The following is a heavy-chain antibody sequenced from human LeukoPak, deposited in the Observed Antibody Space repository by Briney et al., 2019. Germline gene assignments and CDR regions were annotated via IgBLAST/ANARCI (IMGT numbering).Heavy chain of an antibody. V-gene: IGHV3-33*01. CDR1: GFTFNTYG. D-gene: IGHD6-19*01. Sequence: GGSLRLSCVASGFTFNTYGIHWVRQAPGKGLEWVAVIWYDGSNKYYADSVKGRFTISRDNSKNTLYLQMNSLRAEDTAVYYCARSASSGWSASFDYWGQGTLVTVSS. J-gene: IGHJ4*02. CDR3: ARSASSGWSASFDY. CDR2: IWYDGSNK.